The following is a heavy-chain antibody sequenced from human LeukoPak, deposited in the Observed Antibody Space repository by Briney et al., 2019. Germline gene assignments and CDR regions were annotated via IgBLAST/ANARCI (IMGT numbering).Heavy chain of an antibody. D-gene: IGHD6-13*01. CDR1: GGTFSSYA. CDR2: IIPMFGTA. V-gene: IGHV1-69*13. CDR3: AGGPFPPAATVATNNWFDP. Sequence: GASVKVSCKASGGTFSSYAISWVRQAPRQGLEWMGGIIPMFGTANYAQKFQGRVTITADESANIAYMELSSLRSEDTAVYYCAGGPFPPAATVATNNWFDPWGQGTLVTVSS. J-gene: IGHJ5*02.